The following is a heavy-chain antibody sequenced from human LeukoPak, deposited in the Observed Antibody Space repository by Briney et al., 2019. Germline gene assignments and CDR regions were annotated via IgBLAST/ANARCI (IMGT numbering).Heavy chain of an antibody. CDR2: INSDGSST. V-gene: IGHV3-74*01. CDR1: GFTFSSYW. D-gene: IGHD3-10*01. Sequence: GGPLRLSCAASGFTFSSYWMHWVRQAPGKGLVWVSRINSDGSSTSYADSVKGRFTISRDNAKNTLYLQMNSLRAEDTAVYYCAREMVGFGELLRPGFDYWGQGTLVTVSS. CDR3: AREMVGFGELLRPGFDY. J-gene: IGHJ4*02.